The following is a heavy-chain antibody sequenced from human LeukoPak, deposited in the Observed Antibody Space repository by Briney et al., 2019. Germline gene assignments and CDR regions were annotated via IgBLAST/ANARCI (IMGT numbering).Heavy chain of an antibody. CDR1: GFTVSTSY. Sequence: GGSLRLSCAASGFTVSTSYMTWVRQAPGKGLEWVSVLYSGGSSYYADSVKGRFIVSRDNSKNTLYLQMNSLRAEDTAVYYCARDPDVGYCSGGSCYYFDYWGQGTLVTVSS. CDR2: LYSGGSS. V-gene: IGHV3-66*01. D-gene: IGHD2-15*01. J-gene: IGHJ4*02. CDR3: ARDPDVGYCSGGSCYYFDY.